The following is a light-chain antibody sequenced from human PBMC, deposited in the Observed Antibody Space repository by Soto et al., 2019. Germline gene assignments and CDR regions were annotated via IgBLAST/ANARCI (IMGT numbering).Light chain of an antibody. CDR2: GAS. CDR1: QSVSSSY. CDR3: QQHDNSPLT. V-gene: IGKV3-20*01. Sequence: ERVLTQSPGTLSFFPGEIATRSCRASQSVSSSYLAWYQQKPGQAPRLLIYGASNRATGIPDRFSGSGSGTDFTLTISRLEPEDFAVYYCQQHDNSPLTFGGGTKVDIK. J-gene: IGKJ4*01.